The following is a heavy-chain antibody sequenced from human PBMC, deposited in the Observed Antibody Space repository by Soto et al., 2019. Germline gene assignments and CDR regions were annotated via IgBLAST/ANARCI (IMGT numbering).Heavy chain of an antibody. J-gene: IGHJ6*03. Sequence: GASGKGSRKASGYTFTSYDINRVRQGTGKGLEWKGWMNPNSGNKGYAQKFQGRVTMTRNTSISTAYSELSSLRSEDTAVYYCARGFENCSGCSCYLGYYYYYMDGLGKGTKVTVSS. D-gene: IGHD2-15*01. V-gene: IGHV1-8*01. CDR3: ARGFENCSGCSCYLGYYYYYMDG. CDR1: GYTFTSYD. CDR2: MNPNSGNK.